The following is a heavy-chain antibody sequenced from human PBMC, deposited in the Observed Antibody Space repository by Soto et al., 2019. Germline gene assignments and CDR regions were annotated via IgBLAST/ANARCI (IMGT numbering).Heavy chain of an antibody. D-gene: IGHD2-15*01. J-gene: IGHJ6*02. CDR1: GYTFTGYY. Sequence: ASVKVSCKASGYTFTGYYMHWVRQAPGQGLEWMGWINPNSGGTNYAQKFQGRVTMTRDTSISTAYMELSSVTAADTAVYYCARAMVCSGGSCYSPYYYYGMDVWGQGTTVTVSS. V-gene: IGHV1-2*02. CDR2: INPNSGGT. CDR3: ARAMVCSGGSCYSPYYYYGMDV.